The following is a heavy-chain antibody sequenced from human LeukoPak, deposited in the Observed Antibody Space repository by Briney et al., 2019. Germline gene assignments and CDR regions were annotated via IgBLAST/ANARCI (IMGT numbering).Heavy chain of an antibody. CDR3: AKGPDSSGYYWYYYYGMDV. CDR1: GFTFSSYA. J-gene: IGHJ6*02. Sequence: PGGSLRLSCAASGFTFSSYAVSWVRQAPGKGLEWVSAISGSGGSTYYADSVKGRFTISRDNSKNTLHLQMNSLRAEDTAVYYCAKGPDSSGYYWYYYYGMDVWGQGTTVTVSS. V-gene: IGHV3-23*01. CDR2: ISGSGGST. D-gene: IGHD3-22*01.